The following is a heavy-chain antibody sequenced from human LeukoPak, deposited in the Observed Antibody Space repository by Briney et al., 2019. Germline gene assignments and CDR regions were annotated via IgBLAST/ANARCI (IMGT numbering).Heavy chain of an antibody. Sequence: SETLSLTCAVYGGSFSGYYWSWIRQPPGKGLEWIGEINHSGSTNYNPSLKSRVTISVDTSKNQFSLKLSSVTAADTAVYYCARRSNQLLTTVDNWFDPWGQGTLVTVSS. CDR2: INHSGST. CDR3: ARRSNQLLTTVDNWFDP. D-gene: IGHD2-2*01. J-gene: IGHJ5*02. CDR1: GGSFSGYY. V-gene: IGHV4-34*01.